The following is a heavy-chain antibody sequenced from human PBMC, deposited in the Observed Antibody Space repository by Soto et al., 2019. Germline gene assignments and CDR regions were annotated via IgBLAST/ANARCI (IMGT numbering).Heavy chain of an antibody. CDR3: ASYTIWSGYYYFDY. Sequence: GASVKGSCQASGYTFTSYGISWVRQAPGQGLEWMGWISAYNGNTNYAQKLQGRVTMTTDSSTSTAYMELRSLRSDDTAVYYCASYTIWSGYYYFDYWGQGTLVTVSS. CDR1: GYTFTSYG. V-gene: IGHV1-18*01. J-gene: IGHJ4*02. D-gene: IGHD3-3*01. CDR2: ISAYNGNT.